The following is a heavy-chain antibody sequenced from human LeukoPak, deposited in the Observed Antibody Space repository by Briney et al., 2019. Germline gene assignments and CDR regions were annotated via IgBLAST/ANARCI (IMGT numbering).Heavy chain of an antibody. J-gene: IGHJ4*02. D-gene: IGHD1-26*01. Sequence: GGSLRLSCAASGFTFSSYGMHWVRQAPGKGLEWVAVIWYDGSNKYYADSVKGRFTISRDNSKNTLYLQMNSLRAEDTSVYYCERWGASSGSSYFDYWGQGTLVTVSS. CDR1: GFTFSSYG. V-gene: IGHV3-33*01. CDR3: ERWGASSGSSYFDY. CDR2: IWYDGSNK.